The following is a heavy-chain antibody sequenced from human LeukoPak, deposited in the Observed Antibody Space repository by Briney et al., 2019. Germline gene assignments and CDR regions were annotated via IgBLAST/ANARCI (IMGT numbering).Heavy chain of an antibody. D-gene: IGHD3-3*01. CDR2: INQSGST. CDR3: ARGYEGYLDY. CDR1: GGSFSAYY. Sequence: SETLSLTCAVFGGSFSAYYWAWIRQPPGKGLEWIGEINQSGSTNYNPSLRSRLTISIDTSKNQFSLKLTSVTAADTAVYYCARGYEGYLDYWGQGTLVTVSS. V-gene: IGHV4-34*01. J-gene: IGHJ4*02.